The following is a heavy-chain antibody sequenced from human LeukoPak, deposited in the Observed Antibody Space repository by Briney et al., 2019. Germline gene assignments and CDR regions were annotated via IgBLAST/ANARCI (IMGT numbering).Heavy chain of an antibody. D-gene: IGHD3-16*01. CDR2: INHSGST. Sequence: SETLSLTCAVYGGSFSGYYWSWILQPPGKGLEWIGEINHSGSTNYNPSLKSRVTISIDTSKNQFSLKLSSVTAADTAVYYCARAGGVYWGQGTLVTVSS. CDR1: GGSFSGYY. CDR3: ARAGGVY. V-gene: IGHV4-34*01. J-gene: IGHJ4*02.